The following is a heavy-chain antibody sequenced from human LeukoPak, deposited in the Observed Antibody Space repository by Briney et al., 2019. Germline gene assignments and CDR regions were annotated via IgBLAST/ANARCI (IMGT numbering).Heavy chain of an antibody. Sequence: GASVKVSCKASGYTFTSYDINWVRQATGRGLEWMGWMNPNSGNTGYAQKFQGRVTMTRNTSISTAYMELSSLRSEDTAVYYCARSLPYGSGSYADDYWGQGTLVTVSS. CDR3: ARSLPYGSGSYADDY. CDR1: GYTFTSYD. CDR2: MNPNSGNT. J-gene: IGHJ4*02. D-gene: IGHD3-10*01. V-gene: IGHV1-8*01.